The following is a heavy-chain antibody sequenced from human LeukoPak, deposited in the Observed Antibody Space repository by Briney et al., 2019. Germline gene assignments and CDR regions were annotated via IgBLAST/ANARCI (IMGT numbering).Heavy chain of an antibody. CDR2: IIPIFGTA. CDR1: GGTFSSYA. CDR3: ARVRYYYDSSGCYSGQLFDY. Sequence: SVKVPCKASGGTFSSYAISWVRQAPGQGLEWMGGIIPIFGTANYAQKFQGRVTITADESTSTAYMELSSLRSEDTAVYYCARVRYYYDSSGCYSGQLFDYWGQGTLVSVSS. D-gene: IGHD3-22*01. J-gene: IGHJ4*02. V-gene: IGHV1-69*13.